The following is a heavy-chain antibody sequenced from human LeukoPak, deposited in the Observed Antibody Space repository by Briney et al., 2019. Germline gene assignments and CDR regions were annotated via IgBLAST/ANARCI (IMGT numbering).Heavy chain of an antibody. CDR3: AKGTNYGDYPGWFDP. D-gene: IGHD4-17*01. CDR2: ISWNSGSI. Sequence: GGSLRLSCAASGFTFDDYAMHWVRQAPGKGLGWVSGISWNSGSIGYADSVKGRFTISRDNAKNSLYLQMNSLRAEDTALYYCAKGTNYGDYPGWFDPWGQGTLVTVSS. V-gene: IGHV3-9*01. J-gene: IGHJ5*02. CDR1: GFTFDDYA.